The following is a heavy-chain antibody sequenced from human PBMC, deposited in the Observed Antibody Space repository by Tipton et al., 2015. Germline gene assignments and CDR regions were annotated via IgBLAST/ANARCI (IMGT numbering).Heavy chain of an antibody. CDR2: VFYSGRT. Sequence: TLSLTCTVSGGPMTTHYWSWIRQSPGKGLEWLGYVFYSGRTEYNPSHKSRATISVDKSKNQFSLKLSHVTAADTAVYYCARAALEFHYDACWFDPWGQGTLVTVSS. D-gene: IGHD3-22*01. CDR3: ARAALEFHYDACWFDP. CDR1: GGPMTTHY. V-gene: IGHV4-59*11. J-gene: IGHJ5*02.